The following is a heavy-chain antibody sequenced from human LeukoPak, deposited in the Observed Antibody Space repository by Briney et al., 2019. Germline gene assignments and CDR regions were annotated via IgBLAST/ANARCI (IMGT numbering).Heavy chain of an antibody. CDR1: GGSISSYY. D-gene: IGHD4-11*01. V-gene: IGHV4-4*07. J-gene: IGHJ6*03. Sequence: PSETLSLTCTVSGGSISSYYWSWIRQPAGKGLEWIGRIYTSGSTNYNPSLKSRVTMSVDTSKNQFSLKLSSVTAADTAVYYCARDRYDYSNYYYYCYMDVWGKGTTVTVS. CDR2: IYTSGST. CDR3: ARDRYDYSNYYYYCYMDV.